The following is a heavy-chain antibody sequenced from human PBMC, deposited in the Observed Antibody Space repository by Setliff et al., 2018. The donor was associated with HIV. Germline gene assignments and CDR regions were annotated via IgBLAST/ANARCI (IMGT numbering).Heavy chain of an antibody. CDR2: IYYSGST. CDR1: GGSVSSGGYY. D-gene: IGHD5-18*01. CDR3: AGGTWIQLSALALFDY. Sequence: PSETLSLTCTVSGGSVSSGGYYWSWIRQYPGKGLEWIGYIYYSGSTYYNPSLKSRVTISVDKSNNQFSLNLTSVTAADTAVYYCAGGTWIQLSALALFDYWGQGTLVTVSS. J-gene: IGHJ4*02. V-gene: IGHV4-31*03.